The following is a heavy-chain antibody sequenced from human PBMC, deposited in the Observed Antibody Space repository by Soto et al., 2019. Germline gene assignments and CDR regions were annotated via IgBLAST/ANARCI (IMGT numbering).Heavy chain of an antibody. CDR2: LYSDEAT. V-gene: IGHV2-5*02. CDR3: AHTITTFRSRVDV. Sequence: QITLKESGPALVKPTQTLTLTCAFSGFSLPASGVGVGWIRQPPGTALEWLALLYSDEATRDSPSRTRRLTVAKDTSKHQVLLTRPNMDPVDTATYFSAHTITTFRSRVDVRGKGTAVTVSS. J-gene: IGHJ6*04. CDR1: GFSLPASGVG. D-gene: IGHD3-10*01.